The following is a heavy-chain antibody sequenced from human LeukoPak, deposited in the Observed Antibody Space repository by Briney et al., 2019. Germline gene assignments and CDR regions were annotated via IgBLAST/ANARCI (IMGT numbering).Heavy chain of an antibody. V-gene: IGHV4-61*02. CDR1: GGSISSGSYY. CDR3: ARDRAWYGESDY. Sequence: SETLSLTCTVSGGSISSGSYYWSWIRQPGGKGVEWIGRIYTSGSTNYNPSLKTRVTISLDTSKNQFSLKLSSVTAADTAVYYCARDRAWYGESDYWGQGTLVTVSS. D-gene: IGHD4-17*01. J-gene: IGHJ4*02. CDR2: IYTSGST.